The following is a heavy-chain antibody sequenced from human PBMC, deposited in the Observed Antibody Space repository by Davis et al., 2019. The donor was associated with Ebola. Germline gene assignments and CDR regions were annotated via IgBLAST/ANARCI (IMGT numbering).Heavy chain of an antibody. CDR3: ARVGYCSGGRCYSYYYYAMDV. J-gene: IGHJ6*02. CDR1: GFTFSSYS. V-gene: IGHV3-48*02. Sequence: GGSLRLSCAASGFTFSSYSMNWVRQVPGKGLEWVSYISSIGTTRYYADSVKGRFTISRDNAKTSLYLQMDSLRDEDTAVYYCARVGYCSGGRCYSYYYYAMDVWGQGTTVTVSS. CDR2: ISSIGTTR. D-gene: IGHD2-15*01.